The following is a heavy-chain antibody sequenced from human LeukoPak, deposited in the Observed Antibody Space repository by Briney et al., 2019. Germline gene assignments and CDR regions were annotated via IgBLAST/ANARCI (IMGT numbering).Heavy chain of an antibody. Sequence: GGSLRLSCAASGFTFSSYAMSWVRQAPGKGLGWVSAISGSGGSTYSADSVKGRFTISRDNSKSTLYLQMNSLRAEDTAVYYCAKGYSESRAYYFDYWGQGTLVTVSS. J-gene: IGHJ4*02. CDR3: AKGYSESRAYYFDY. CDR2: ISGSGGST. D-gene: IGHD1-26*01. V-gene: IGHV3-23*01. CDR1: GFTFSSYA.